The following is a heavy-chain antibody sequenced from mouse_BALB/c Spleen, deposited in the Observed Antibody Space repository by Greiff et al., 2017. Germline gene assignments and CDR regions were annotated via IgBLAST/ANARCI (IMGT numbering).Heavy chain of an antibody. D-gene: IGHD2-14*01. CDR2: IYPGNSDT. J-gene: IGHJ4*01. CDR3: TRGDYRYDVGSYAMDY. V-gene: IGHV1-5*01. CDR1: GYSFTSYW. Sequence: VQLQQSGTVLARPGASVKMSCKASGYSFTSYWMHWVKQRPGQGLEWIGAIYPGNSDTSYNQKFKGKAKLTAVTSASTAYMELSSLTNEDSAVYYCTRGDYRYDVGSYAMDYWGQGTSVTVSS.